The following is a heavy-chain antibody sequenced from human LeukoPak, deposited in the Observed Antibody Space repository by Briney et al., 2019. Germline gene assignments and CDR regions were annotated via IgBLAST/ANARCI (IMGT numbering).Heavy chain of an antibody. D-gene: IGHD3-9*01. CDR2: SGST. V-gene: IGHV4-30-2*01. Sequence: SGSTYYNPSLKSRVTISVGRSKNQFSLKLSSVTAADTAVYYCARVRHYDILTGYYVTYFDYWGQGTLVTVSS. CDR3: ARVRHYDILTGYYVTYFDY. J-gene: IGHJ4*02.